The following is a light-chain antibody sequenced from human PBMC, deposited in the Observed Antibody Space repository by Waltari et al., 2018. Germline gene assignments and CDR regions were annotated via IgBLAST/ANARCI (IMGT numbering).Light chain of an antibody. V-gene: IGKV3-11*01. J-gene: IGKJ2*01. CDR1: QSVGTY. Sequence: EIVLTQSPATLSLSPGETATLSCRASQSVGTYLAWYQQKPGQAPRLLIYDASNRATGIPARFRGGGSGTDFTLTISGLEAEDFVFYYCRKLSSWPPPIFGKGARWEIK. CDR3: RKLSSWPPPI. CDR2: DAS.